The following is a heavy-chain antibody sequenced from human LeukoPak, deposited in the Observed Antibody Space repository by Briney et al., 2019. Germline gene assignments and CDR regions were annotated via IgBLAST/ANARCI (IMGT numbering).Heavy chain of an antibody. D-gene: IGHD6-13*01. CDR2: IIPIFGTA. CDR3: ASEAAAGLDAFDI. CDR1: GGTFSSYA. V-gene: IGHV1-69*13. J-gene: IGHJ3*02. Sequence: SVKVSCKASGGTFSSYAISWVRQAPGQGLEWVGGIIPIFGTANYAQKFQGKVTITADESTSTAYMELSSLRSEDTAVYYCASEAAAGLDAFDIWGQGTMVTVSS.